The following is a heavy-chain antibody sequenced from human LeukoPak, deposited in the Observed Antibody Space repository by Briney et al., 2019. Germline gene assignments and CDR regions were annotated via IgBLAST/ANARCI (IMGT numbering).Heavy chain of an antibody. D-gene: IGHD3-3*01. V-gene: IGHV3-21*01. J-gene: IGHJ6*03. CDR2: ISSGSHYI. CDR3: ARASEITIFGVVVEDYMDV. CDR1: GFTFSSYS. Sequence: GGSLRLSCAASGFTFSSYSINWVRQAPGKGLEWVSSISSGSHYIYYADSVKGQFTISRDNAKNSLYLQMNSLRAEDTAVYYCARASEITIFGVVVEDYMDVWGKGTTVTVSS.